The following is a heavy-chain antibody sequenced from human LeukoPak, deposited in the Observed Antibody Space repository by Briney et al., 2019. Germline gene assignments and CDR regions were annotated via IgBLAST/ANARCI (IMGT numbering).Heavy chain of an antibody. CDR1: GYTYTTYG. J-gene: IGHJ4*02. Sequence: WAPVKVSCKASGYTYTTYGISWVRQAPGQGLEWMGWISGNGDNTKYVQEFQGRVTVTTDTSTSTAYMDLRSLRSDDTAIYYCARVHGYYIGLYYFDYWGQGTLVTVSS. D-gene: IGHD4-17*01. V-gene: IGHV1-18*01. CDR3: ARVHGYYIGLYYFDY. CDR2: ISGNGDNT.